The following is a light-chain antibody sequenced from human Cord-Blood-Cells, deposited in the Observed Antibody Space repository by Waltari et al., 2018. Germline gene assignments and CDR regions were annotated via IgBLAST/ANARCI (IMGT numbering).Light chain of an antibody. CDR3: QQYGASPPT. CDR2: DTS. V-gene: IGKV3-20*01. J-gene: IGKJ3*01. Sequence: EIVLTQSPGTLSLYPGESATLSCRAIQSITSNYLAWYQHRPGQAPRLLIYDTSTRATGIPDRFSDSGSGTDFTLTISGLEPEDFAVYYCQQYGASPPTFGPGTTVDIE. CDR1: QSITSNY.